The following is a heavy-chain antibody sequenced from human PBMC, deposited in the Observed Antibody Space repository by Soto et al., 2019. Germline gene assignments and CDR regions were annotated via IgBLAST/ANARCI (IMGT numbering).Heavy chain of an antibody. D-gene: IGHD3-16*01. J-gene: IGHJ4*02. V-gene: IGHV3-33*01. CDR1: GFSFGTYF. CDR3: ARPLWTSVFGEVFDC. CDR2: SWYDESNE. Sequence: QVQLVESGGGVAQPGGSLRLSCAASGFSFGTYFMHWVRQAPGKGLEWVAVSWYDESNEWYADSVKGRFTISRDNSKNTLYLYMNGLRAEDTAVSYCARPLWTSVFGEVFDCWGQGTLVTVSS.